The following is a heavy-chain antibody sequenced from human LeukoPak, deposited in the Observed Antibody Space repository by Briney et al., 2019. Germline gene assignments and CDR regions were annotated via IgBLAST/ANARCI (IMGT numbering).Heavy chain of an antibody. D-gene: IGHD3-9*01. J-gene: IGHJ4*02. CDR2: ANHSGTT. CDR1: GGSFSNYY. CDR3: ARGYYDVLTGHPKYFDY. Sequence: TETLSLTCAVYGGSFSNYYWNWIRQPPGKGLEWIGEANHSGTTNYNPSLKSRVTISVDTSKNQFSLKLSSVTAADTAVYYCARGYYDVLTGHPKYFDYWGQGTLVTVTS. V-gene: IGHV4-34*01.